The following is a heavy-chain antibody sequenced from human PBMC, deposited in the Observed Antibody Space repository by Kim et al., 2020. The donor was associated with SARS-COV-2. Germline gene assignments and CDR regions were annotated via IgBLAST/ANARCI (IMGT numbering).Heavy chain of an antibody. D-gene: IGHD3-22*01. CDR1: GFTFSSYS. CDR3: ARDPYYYDSSGDRIFDY. Sequence: GGSLRLSCAASGFTFSSYSMNWVRQAPGKGLEWVSSISSSSSYIYYADSVKGRFTISRDNAKNSLYLQMNSLRAEDTAVYYCARDPYYYDSSGDRIFDYWGQGTLVTVSS. CDR2: ISSSSSYI. V-gene: IGHV3-21*01. J-gene: IGHJ4*02.